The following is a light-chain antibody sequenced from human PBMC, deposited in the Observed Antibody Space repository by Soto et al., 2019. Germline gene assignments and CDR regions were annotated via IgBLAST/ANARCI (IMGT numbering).Light chain of an antibody. CDR1: QSVSSSY. CDR3: QQYGSSPRLT. CDR2: GAS. J-gene: IGKJ4*01. Sequence: EIVLTQSPGTLSLSPGERATLSCRASQSVSSSYLAWYQQKPGQAPRLLIYGASSSATGIPDRFSGSWSGTDFTLTISRLEPEDFAVYYCQQYGSSPRLTFGGGTKVEIK. V-gene: IGKV3-20*01.